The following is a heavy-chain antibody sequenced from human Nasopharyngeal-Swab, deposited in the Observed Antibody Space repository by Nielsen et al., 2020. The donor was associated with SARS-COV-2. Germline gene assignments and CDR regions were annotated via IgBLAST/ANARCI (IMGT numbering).Heavy chain of an antibody. CDR2: ISYSGST. Sequence: WIRQPPGEGLEWIGHISYSGSTHYDPSFRSRVTMSVDTSKNQFSLKLTSVTAADTAVYYCVRHEGGTTLDYWGQGTLVTVSS. J-gene: IGHJ4*02. D-gene: IGHD1-7*01. V-gene: IGHV4-59*08. CDR3: VRHEGGTTLDY.